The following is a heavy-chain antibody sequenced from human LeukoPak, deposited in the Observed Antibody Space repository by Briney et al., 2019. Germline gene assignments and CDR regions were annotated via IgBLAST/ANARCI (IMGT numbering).Heavy chain of an antibody. CDR2: ISSSSSYI. J-gene: IGHJ4*02. CDR3: ARVFYAAGTPAVGY. Sequence: GRSLRLSCAASGFAFSTYTMHWVRQAPGKGLEWVSSISSSSSYIYYADSVKGRFTISRDNAKNSLYLQMNSLRAEDTAVYYCARVFYAAGTPAVGYWGQGTLVTVSS. D-gene: IGHD6-13*01. CDR1: GFAFSTYT. V-gene: IGHV3-21*01.